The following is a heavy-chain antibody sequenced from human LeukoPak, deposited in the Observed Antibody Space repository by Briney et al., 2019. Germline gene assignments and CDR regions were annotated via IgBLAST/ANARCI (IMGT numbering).Heavy chain of an antibody. D-gene: IGHD6-19*01. CDR3: AREPKAVAAIDY. J-gene: IGHJ4*02. Sequence: GASVKVSCKSSGYTFTGYYMHWVRQAPGQGLEWMGWINPNSGGTNYAQKFQGRVTMTRDTSISTAYMELSRLRSDDTAVYYCAREPKAVAAIDYWGQGTLVTVSS. V-gene: IGHV1-2*02. CDR2: INPNSGGT. CDR1: GYTFTGYY.